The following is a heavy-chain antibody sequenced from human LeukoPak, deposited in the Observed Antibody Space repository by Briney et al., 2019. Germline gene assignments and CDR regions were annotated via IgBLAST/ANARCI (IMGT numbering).Heavy chain of an antibody. CDR3: ARDSSMVRGVIYAFDI. V-gene: IGHV4-4*07. CDR2: MYISGSI. D-gene: IGHD3-10*01. CDR1: GGSVSSSS. Sequence: SETLSLTCTVSGGSVSSSSWSWIRQSAGRGLEWIGRMYISGSINYNPSLKSRVSMSVVTSKNQISLRVSSVIAADTAVYYCARDSSMVRGVIYAFDIWGQGTMVTVSS. J-gene: IGHJ3*02.